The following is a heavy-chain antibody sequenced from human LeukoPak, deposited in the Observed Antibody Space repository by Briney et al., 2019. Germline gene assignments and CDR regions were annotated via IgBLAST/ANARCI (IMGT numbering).Heavy chain of an antibody. CDR2: IYTSGST. V-gene: IGHV4-4*07. D-gene: IGHD5-18*01. CDR3: ARDVGGYNYGYSLDY. J-gene: IGHJ4*02. CDR1: GGSISSYY. Sequence: TSETLSLTCTVSGGSISSYYWSWIRQPAGKGLEWIGRIYTSGSTSYNSSLKSRVTMSVDTSKNQFSLKLSSVTAADTAVYYCARDVGGYNYGYSLDYWGQGTLVSVSS.